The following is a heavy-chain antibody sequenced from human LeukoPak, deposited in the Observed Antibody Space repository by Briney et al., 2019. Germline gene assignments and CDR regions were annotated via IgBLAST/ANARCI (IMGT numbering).Heavy chain of an antibody. CDR1: GYTFTGYY. CDR2: ISAYNGNT. Sequence: ATVKVSCKASGYTFTGYYMHWVRQAPGQGLEWMGWISAYNGNTNYAQKLQGRVTMTTDTSTSTAHMELRSLRAEDTALYYCAKDDSSGYYPPDYWGQGTLVTVSS. D-gene: IGHD3-22*01. J-gene: IGHJ4*02. V-gene: IGHV1-18*04. CDR3: AKDDSSGYYPPDY.